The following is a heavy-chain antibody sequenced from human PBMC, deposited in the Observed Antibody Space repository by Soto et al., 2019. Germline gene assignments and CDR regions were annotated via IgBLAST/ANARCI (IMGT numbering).Heavy chain of an antibody. Sequence: GGSLRLSCAASGFTFSSYWMHWVRQAPGKGLVWVSRINSDGSSTSYADSVKGRFTISRDNAKNTLYLQMNSLRAEDTAVYYCAREGEITADYYRMDVWGQGTTVTVSS. CDR1: GFTFSSYW. V-gene: IGHV3-74*01. J-gene: IGHJ6*02. CDR2: INSDGSST. D-gene: IGHD3-10*01. CDR3: AREGEITADYYRMDV.